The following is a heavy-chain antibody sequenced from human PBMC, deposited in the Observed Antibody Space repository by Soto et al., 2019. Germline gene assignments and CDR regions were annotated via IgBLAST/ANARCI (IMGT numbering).Heavy chain of an antibody. CDR2: MGGAGAK. CDR3: TRAAFGDGIDL. J-gene: IGHJ6*02. Sequence: DVQLVESGGGSVRPGGSLRLSCAAFGFTYNSYDMHWVRQVAGGGLEWVSSMGGAGAKEYAASVRGRFIISRDNAKNSVYLQMDSLRVGDTAVYYCTRAAFGDGIDLWGQGTPVTVSS. V-gene: IGHV3-13*01. D-gene: IGHD3-10*01. CDR1: GFTYNSYD.